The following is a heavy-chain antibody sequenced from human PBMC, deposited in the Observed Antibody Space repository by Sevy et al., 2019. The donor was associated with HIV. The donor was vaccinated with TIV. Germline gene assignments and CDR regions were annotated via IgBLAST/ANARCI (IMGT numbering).Heavy chain of an antibody. CDR1: GASIDSSSYY. CDR3: ARRTAETTTSGWFDP. Sequence: SETLSLTCTVSGASIDSSSYYWGWIRQPPGKGLEWIGTIYYTGKTYYVPSLKRRVTISADMSNNQFSLRLRSVTAADTAVYYCARRTAETTTSGWFDPWGQGTLVTVSS. J-gene: IGHJ5*02. CDR2: IYYTGKT. D-gene: IGHD4-17*01. V-gene: IGHV4-39*01.